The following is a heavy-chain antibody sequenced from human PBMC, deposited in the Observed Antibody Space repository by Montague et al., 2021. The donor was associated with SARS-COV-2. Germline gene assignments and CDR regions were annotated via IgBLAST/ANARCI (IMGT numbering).Heavy chain of an antibody. CDR1: GGSFGGYY. CDR3: ARVPDYYDSSGYYFDAFDI. J-gene: IGHJ3*02. V-gene: IGHV4-34*01. Sequence: SETLSLTCAVYGGSFGGYYWSWVRQPPGKELEWIGEINHSGSINYNPSLKSRVTISVDTSKNQFSLKLSSVTAADTAVYYCARVPDYYDSSGYYFDAFDIWGQGTMVTVSS. CDR2: INHSGSI. D-gene: IGHD3-22*01.